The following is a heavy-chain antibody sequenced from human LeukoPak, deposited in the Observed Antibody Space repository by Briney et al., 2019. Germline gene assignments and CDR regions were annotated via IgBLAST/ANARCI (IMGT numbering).Heavy chain of an antibody. V-gene: IGHV3-15*07. D-gene: IGHD3-22*01. CDR1: GLSLRNVW. Sequence: GGSLRLSCAVSGLSLRNVWMNWLRQAPGKGLEWVGLIKRETDGGTTDFAAPVKGRFTISRDDSKNALYLQMNRLTSEDTAVYYCAQGSGFYYDYWGQGTLVTVSS. J-gene: IGHJ4*02. CDR2: IKRETDGGTT. CDR3: AQGSGFYYDY.